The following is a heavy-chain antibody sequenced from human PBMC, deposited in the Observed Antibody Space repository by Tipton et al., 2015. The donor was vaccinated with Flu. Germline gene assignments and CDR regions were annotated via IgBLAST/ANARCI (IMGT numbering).Heavy chain of an antibody. CDR1: GYSISSGYY. Sequence: TLSLTCTVSGYSISSGYYWGWIRQPPGKGLEWIGSIYHSGSTYYNPSLKSRVTISVDTSKNQFPLKLSSVTAADTAVYYCAREYYDSSGYYFAYYYGMDVWGQGTTVTVSS. V-gene: IGHV4-38-2*02. CDR2: IYHSGST. CDR3: AREYYDSSGYYFAYYYGMDV. D-gene: IGHD3-22*01. J-gene: IGHJ6*02.